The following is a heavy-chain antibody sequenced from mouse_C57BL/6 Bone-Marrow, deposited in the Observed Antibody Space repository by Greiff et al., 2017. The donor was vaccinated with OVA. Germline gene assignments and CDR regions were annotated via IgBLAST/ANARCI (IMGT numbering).Heavy chain of an antibody. D-gene: IGHD1-1*01. CDR3: TYYYGSSYDWFAY. J-gene: IGHJ3*01. Sequence: QVQLQQSGAELVRPGASVTLSCKASGYTFTDYEMHWVKQTPVHGLEWIGAIDPETGGTAYNQKFKGKAILTADKSSSTAYMELRSLTSEDSAVYYCTYYYGSSYDWFAYWDQGTLVTVSA. CDR1: GYTFTDYE. V-gene: IGHV1-15*01. CDR2: IDPETGGT.